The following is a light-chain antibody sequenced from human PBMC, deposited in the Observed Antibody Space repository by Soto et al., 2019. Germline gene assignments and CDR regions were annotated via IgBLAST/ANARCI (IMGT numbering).Light chain of an antibody. Sequence: QSVLTQPPSVSGAPGQRVTISCTGSSSNIGAGYVVHWYQQLPGTAPKLLIYGNSNRPSGVPDRFSGSKSCTSASLAITGLQAEDEADYYCQSYDSSLRGWVFGGGTKLTVL. CDR1: SSNIGAGYV. J-gene: IGLJ3*02. CDR2: GNS. CDR3: QSYDSSLRGWV. V-gene: IGLV1-40*01.